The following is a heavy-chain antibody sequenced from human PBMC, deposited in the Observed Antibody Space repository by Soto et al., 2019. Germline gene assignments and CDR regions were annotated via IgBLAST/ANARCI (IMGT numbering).Heavy chain of an antibody. CDR3: ARDPVNYYGSWAYGMDV. J-gene: IGHJ6*02. Sequence: QVQLVESGGGVVQPGRSLRLSCAASGLTLSRFAMHWVRQAPGKGLEWVAAIGYDGSNKDYADSVKGRFAISRDNSKNTLYLQVNSLGPEDTAVYYCARDPVNYYGSWAYGMDVWGQGTTVTVSS. CDR1: GLTLSRFA. D-gene: IGHD3-10*01. CDR2: IGYDGSNK. V-gene: IGHV3-30*09.